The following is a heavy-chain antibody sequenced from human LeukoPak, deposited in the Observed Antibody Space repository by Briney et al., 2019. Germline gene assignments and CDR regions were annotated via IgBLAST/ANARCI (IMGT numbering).Heavy chain of an antibody. J-gene: IGHJ5*02. CDR1: GYTFTSYD. D-gene: IGHD6-19*01. Sequence: ASVKVSCKASGYTFTSYDINWVRQATGQGLEWMGWMNPNSGNTGYAQKFQGRVTMTRNTSISTAYMELSSLRSEDTAVYYCARGRSISVWYDDWDWFDPWGQGTLVTVSS. V-gene: IGHV1-8*01. CDR3: ARGRSISVWYDDWDWFDP. CDR2: MNPNSGNT.